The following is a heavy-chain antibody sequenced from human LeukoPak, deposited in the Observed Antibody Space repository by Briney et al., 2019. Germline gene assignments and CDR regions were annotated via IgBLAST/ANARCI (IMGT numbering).Heavy chain of an antibody. CDR2: IYHSGST. CDR3: ARSTAGGYYYGMDV. CDR1: GGSISSSNW. J-gene: IGHJ6*02. Sequence: SGTLSLTCAVSGGSISSSNWWSWVRQPPGKGLEWIGEIYHSGSTNCNPSLKSRVTISADKSKNQISLKLSSVTAADTAVYYCARSTAGGYYYGMDVWGQGTTVTVSS. D-gene: IGHD6-13*01. V-gene: IGHV4-4*02.